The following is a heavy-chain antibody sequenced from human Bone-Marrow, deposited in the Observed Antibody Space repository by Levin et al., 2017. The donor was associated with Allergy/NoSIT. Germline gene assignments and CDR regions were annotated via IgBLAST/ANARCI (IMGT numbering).Heavy chain of an antibody. CDR3: ARVSKGRYCSGGSCPMLFDP. D-gene: IGHD2-15*01. Sequence: SQTLSLTCTVSGGSISSGGYYWSWIRQHPGKGLEWIGYIYYSGSTYYNPSLKSRVTISVDTSKNQFSLKLSSVTAADTAVYYCARVSKGRYCSGGSCPMLFDPWGQGTLVTVSS. J-gene: IGHJ5*02. CDR2: IYYSGST. V-gene: IGHV4-31*03. CDR1: GGSISSGGYY.